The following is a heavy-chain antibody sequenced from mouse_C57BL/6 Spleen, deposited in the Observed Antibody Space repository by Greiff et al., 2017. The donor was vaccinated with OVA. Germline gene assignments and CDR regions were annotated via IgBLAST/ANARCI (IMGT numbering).Heavy chain of an antibody. D-gene: IGHD2-10*02. CDR2: IDPSDSYT. J-gene: IGHJ3*01. CDR1: GYTFTSYW. CDR3: ASAYGNYLCAY. Sequence: VQLQQPGAELVMPGASVKLSCKASGYTFTSYWMHWVKQRPGQGLEWIGEIDPSDSYTNYNQKFKGKSTLTVDKSSSTAYMQLSSLTSEDSAVYYCASAYGNYLCAYWGQGTLVTVSA. V-gene: IGHV1-69*01.